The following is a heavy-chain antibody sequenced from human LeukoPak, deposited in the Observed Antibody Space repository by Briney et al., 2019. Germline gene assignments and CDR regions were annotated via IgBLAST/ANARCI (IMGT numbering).Heavy chain of an antibody. CDR1: GLTVSRNH. J-gene: IGHJ4*02. D-gene: IGHD1-1*01. V-gene: IGHV3-53*01. CDR2: TYGDGST. CDR3: ASGSNRVFDY. Sequence: PGGSLRLSXAASGLTVSRNHMSWVGQAPGKGLEWVSMTYGDGSTNYADSVKGRFTISRDNSKNTLYLQINSLRVEDTAVHYCASGSNRVFDYWGQGTLVTVSS.